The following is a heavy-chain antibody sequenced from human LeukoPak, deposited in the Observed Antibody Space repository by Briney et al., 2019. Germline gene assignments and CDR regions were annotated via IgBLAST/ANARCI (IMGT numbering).Heavy chain of an antibody. J-gene: IGHJ4*02. CDR2: INPNSGGT. CDR3: ARDRPEDYYDSSGYYDY. V-gene: IGHV1-2*02. CDR1: GYTFTGYY. D-gene: IGHD3-22*01. Sequence: ASVKVSCKASGYTFTGYYMHWVRQAPGQGLEWMGWINPNSGGTNYAQKFQGRVTMTRDTSISTAYMELSRLRSDDTAVYYCARDRPEDYYDSSGYYDYWGQGTLVTVSS.